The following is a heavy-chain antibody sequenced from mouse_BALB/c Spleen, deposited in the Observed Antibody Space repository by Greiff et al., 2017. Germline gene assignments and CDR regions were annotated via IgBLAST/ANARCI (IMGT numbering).Heavy chain of an antibody. CDR2: IDPANGNT. Sequence: EVQLQESGAELVKPGASVKLSCTASVFNIKDTYMHWVKQRPEQGLEWIGRIDPANGNTKYDPKFQGKATITADTSSNTAYLQLSSLTSEDTAVYYCASYDYYAMDYWGQGTSVTVSS. V-gene: IGHV14-3*02. J-gene: IGHJ4*01. CDR3: ASYDYYAMDY. CDR1: VFNIKDTY.